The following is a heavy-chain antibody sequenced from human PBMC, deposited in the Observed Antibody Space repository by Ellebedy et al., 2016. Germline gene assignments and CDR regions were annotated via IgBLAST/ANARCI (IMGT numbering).Heavy chain of an antibody. D-gene: IGHD6-19*01. CDR2: ISSSSSYT. CDR1: GFTFSDYY. Sequence: GGSLRLXXAASGFTFSDYYMSWIRQAPGKGLEWVSYISSSSSYTNYADSVKGRFTISRDNAKNSLYLQMNSLRAEDTAVYYCARDNRWDMSVAGSDWYYFDYWGQGTLVTVSS. V-gene: IGHV3-11*05. CDR3: ARDNRWDMSVAGSDWYYFDY. J-gene: IGHJ4*02.